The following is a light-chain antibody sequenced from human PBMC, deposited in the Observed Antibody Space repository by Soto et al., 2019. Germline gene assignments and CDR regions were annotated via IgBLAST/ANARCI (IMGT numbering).Light chain of an antibody. CDR1: QSVSSY. Sequence: EIVLTQSPATLSVSPGERATLSCRASQSVSSYLAWYQQKPGQAPRLLIYDASNRANGIPARFSGSGSGTDLTLTISSLEPEDFAVYYCQQRSNWPPDTFGQGTRLEIK. V-gene: IGKV3-11*01. CDR3: QQRSNWPPDT. J-gene: IGKJ5*01. CDR2: DAS.